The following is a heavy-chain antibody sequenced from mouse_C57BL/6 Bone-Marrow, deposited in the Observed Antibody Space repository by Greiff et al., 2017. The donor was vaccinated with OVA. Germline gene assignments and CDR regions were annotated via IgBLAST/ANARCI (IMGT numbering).Heavy chain of an antibody. J-gene: IGHJ3*01. CDR2: ISSGGSYT. Sequence: EVMLVESGGDLVKPGGSLKLSCAASGFTFSSYGMSWVRQTPDKRLEWVATISSGGSYTYYPDSVKGRFTISRDNAKNTLYLQMSSLKSEDTAMYYCARRYYGSSYAFAYWGQGTLVTVSA. CDR3: ARRYYGSSYAFAY. V-gene: IGHV5-6*01. D-gene: IGHD1-1*01. CDR1: GFTFSSYG.